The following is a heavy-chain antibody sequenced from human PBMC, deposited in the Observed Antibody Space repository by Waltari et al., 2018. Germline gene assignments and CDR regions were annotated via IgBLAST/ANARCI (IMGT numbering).Heavy chain of an antibody. CDR1: GYSFTSYW. D-gene: IGHD2-21*02. V-gene: IGHV5-51*01. CDR2: IYPGDSDT. J-gene: IGHJ4*02. Sequence: EVQLVQSGAEVKKPGESLKISCKGSGYSFTSYWIGWVRQMPGKGLEWMGIIYPGDSDTGYIPSFQGQITISADKSISTAYLQWSSLKASDTAMYYCARLGANCGGDCNFDYWGQGTLVTVSS. CDR3: ARLGANCGGDCNFDY.